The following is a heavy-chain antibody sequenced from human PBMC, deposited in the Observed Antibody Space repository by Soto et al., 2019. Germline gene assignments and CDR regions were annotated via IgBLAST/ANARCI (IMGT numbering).Heavy chain of an antibody. J-gene: IGHJ5*02. Sequence: QVQLQESGPGLVKPSQTLSLTCTVSGGSISSGGYYWSWIRQHPGKGLEWIGYIYYSGSTYYNPSLKSRVXXTXDXYKNQFSLKLSAVTAADTAVYYCARGYGDYENWFDPWGQGTLVTVSS. CDR1: GGSISSGGYY. CDR2: IYYSGST. V-gene: IGHV4-31*03. D-gene: IGHD4-17*01. CDR3: ARGYGDYENWFDP.